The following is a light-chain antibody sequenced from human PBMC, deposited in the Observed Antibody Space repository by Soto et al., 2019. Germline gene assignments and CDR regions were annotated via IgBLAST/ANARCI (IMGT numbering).Light chain of an antibody. Sequence: EIVLTQSPGTLSLSPCERATLSCRASQSVSSSYLAWYQQKPGQAPRLLIYGASSRATGIPDRFSGSGSGTDFTLTISRLEPEDFAVYYCQQYGSSPIPFGQGTRLEIK. CDR2: GAS. CDR1: QSVSSSY. J-gene: IGKJ5*01. CDR3: QQYGSSPIP. V-gene: IGKV3-20*01.